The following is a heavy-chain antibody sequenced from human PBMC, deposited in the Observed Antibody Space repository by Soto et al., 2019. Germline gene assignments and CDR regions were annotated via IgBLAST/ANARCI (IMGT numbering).Heavy chain of an antibody. CDR3: ASYYDYGDYSDAFDI. CDR1: GFTFSSYA. J-gene: IGHJ3*02. CDR2: ISGSGGST. D-gene: IGHD4-17*01. Sequence: PGGSLRLSCAASGFTFSSYAMSWVRQAPGKGLEWVSAISGSGGSTYYADSVKGWFTISRDNSKNTLYLQMNSLRAEDTAVYYCASYYDYGDYSDAFDIWGQGTMVTVSS. V-gene: IGHV3-23*01.